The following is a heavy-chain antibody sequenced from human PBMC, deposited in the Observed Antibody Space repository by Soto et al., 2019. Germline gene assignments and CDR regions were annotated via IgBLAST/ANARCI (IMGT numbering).Heavy chain of an antibody. D-gene: IGHD6-19*01. CDR2: IYYSGST. V-gene: IGHV4-39*01. CDR3: ASQYRSGWLDYYYVMDF. Sequence: SETLSLTCTVSGGSISSSSYYWGWIRQPPGKGPEWIGSIYYSGSTYYNPSLKSRVTISVDTSKNQFSLKLSSVTAADTAVYYCASQYRSGWLDYYYVMDFWGQGTTVTVS. J-gene: IGHJ6*02. CDR1: GGSISSSSYY.